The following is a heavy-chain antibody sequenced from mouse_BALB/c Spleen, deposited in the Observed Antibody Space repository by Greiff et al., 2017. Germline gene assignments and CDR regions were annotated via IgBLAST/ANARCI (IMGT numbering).Heavy chain of an antibody. CDR3: VRSPNYYGSSYYAMDY. J-gene: IGHJ4*01. Sequence: VKLVESGPGLVAPSQSLSITCTVSGFSLTSYDISWIRQPPGKGLEWLGVIWTGGGANYNSAFMSRLSISKDNSKSQVFLKMNSLQTDDTAIYYCVRSPNYYGSSYYAMDYWGQGTSVTVSS. V-gene: IGHV2-9-2*01. CDR2: IWTGGGA. D-gene: IGHD1-1*01. CDR1: GFSLTSYD.